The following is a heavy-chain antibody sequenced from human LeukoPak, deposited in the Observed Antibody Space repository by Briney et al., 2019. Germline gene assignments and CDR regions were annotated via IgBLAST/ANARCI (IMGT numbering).Heavy chain of an antibody. CDR1: GFTLSNYW. D-gene: IGHD3-10*01. Sequence: AGGSLRLSCAASGFTLSNYWIYWVRQAPETGLEWVSRLKTDGGGISYADSVKGRFTTSGDNAKNTLYLRMNSLRAEDTAVYYCASLLTPYHGSEGGAMDLWGQGTTVTVSS. J-gene: IGHJ6*02. V-gene: IGHV3-74*01. CDR2: LKTDGGGI. CDR3: ASLLTPYHGSEGGAMDL.